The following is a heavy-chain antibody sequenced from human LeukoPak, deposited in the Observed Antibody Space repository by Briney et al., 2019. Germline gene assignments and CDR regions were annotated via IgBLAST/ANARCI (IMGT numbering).Heavy chain of an antibody. CDR3: AKGGILTGYQFDY. Sequence: GRSLRLSCAASGFTFSSYGMHWVRQAPGKGLEWVAVISYGGSNKYYADSVKGRFTISRDNSKNTLYLQMNSLRAEDTAVYYCAKGGILTGYQFDYWGQGTLVTVSS. CDR2: ISYGGSNK. J-gene: IGHJ4*02. V-gene: IGHV3-30*18. D-gene: IGHD3-9*01. CDR1: GFTFSSYG.